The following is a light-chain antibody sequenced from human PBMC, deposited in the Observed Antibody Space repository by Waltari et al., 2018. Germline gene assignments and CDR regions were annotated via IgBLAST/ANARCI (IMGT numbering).Light chain of an antibody. CDR2: QNS. CDR3: QAWDRGIVI. Sequence: SYDLPQPPSVPVFQGQTASTSCSGQNLGHTLASWYQQRPGRAPFLVIPQNSQRPSETPDRISGSSAGNTATLTIGETRAMDEGDYYCQAWDRGIVIFGGGTKLTVL. V-gene: IGLV3-1*01. J-gene: IGLJ2*01. CDR1: NLGHTL.